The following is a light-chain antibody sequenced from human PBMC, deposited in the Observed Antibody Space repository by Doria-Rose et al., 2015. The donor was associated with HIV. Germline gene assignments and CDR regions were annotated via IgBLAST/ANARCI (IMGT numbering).Light chain of an antibody. V-gene: IGKV4-1*01. CDR3: QQYYSALALT. Sequence: DIQLTESPDSLAVSLGERATINCKSNQSVLYTSNNKNYLAWYQQRPGQPPKLLIYWASTRECGVPDRFSGSGSGTEFTLTITSLQAEDVAVYYCQQYYSALALTFGGGTKVEIK. CDR2: WAS. CDR1: QSVLYTSNNKNY. J-gene: IGKJ4*01.